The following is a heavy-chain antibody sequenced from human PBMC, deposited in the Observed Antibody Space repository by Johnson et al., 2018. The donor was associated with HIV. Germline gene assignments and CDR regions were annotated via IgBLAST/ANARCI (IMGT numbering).Heavy chain of an antibody. CDR3: ARGPLFYYSSGLWAFDI. V-gene: IGHV3-30*14. D-gene: IGHD3-10*01. Sequence: QVQLVESGGGVVQPGRSLRLSCAASRFTFSFYAMHWVRQAPGKGLECVSLISYDGGNKSYADSVKGRFTISRDNANNTLYLQMSGLSAEDTAVYYCARGPLFYYSSGLWAFDIWGQGTMVTVSS. CDR2: ISYDGGNK. CDR1: RFTFSFYA. J-gene: IGHJ3*02.